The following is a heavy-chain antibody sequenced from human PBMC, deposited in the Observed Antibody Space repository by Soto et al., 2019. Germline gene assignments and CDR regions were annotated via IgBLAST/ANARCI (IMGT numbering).Heavy chain of an antibody. J-gene: IGHJ6*04. CDR1: GFTFSNYG. V-gene: IGHV3-30*18. D-gene: IGHD2-2*01. CDR3: AKDYLGVDAPPLSYHHGMDV. Sequence: GGSLRLSCSASGFTFSNYGIHWVRQAPGKGLEWVALISHDGNNKHFADSVQGRFTISRDNSKNTLYLQMNGLRAEDTALYYCAKDYLGVDAPPLSYHHGMDVWGKGTTVTVSS. CDR2: ISHDGNNK.